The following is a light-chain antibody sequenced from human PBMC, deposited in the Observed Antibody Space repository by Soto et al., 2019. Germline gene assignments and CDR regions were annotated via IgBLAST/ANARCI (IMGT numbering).Light chain of an antibody. CDR1: QSVSFN. J-gene: IGKJ2*01. V-gene: IGKV3-15*01. Sequence: EIVMTQSPATLSVSPVERATLSCRASQSVSFNLAWYQQKPGQAPRLLIFGAYTRATGIPARFSASGSGTEFTLTISSLQSEDFAVYYCQHYTNWPPMYTFGQGTKVDIK. CDR2: GAY. CDR3: QHYTNWPPMYT.